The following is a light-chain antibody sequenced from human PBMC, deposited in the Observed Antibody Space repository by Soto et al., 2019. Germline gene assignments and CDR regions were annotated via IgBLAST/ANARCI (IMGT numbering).Light chain of an antibody. Sequence: DIQMTQSPSTLSASVGDRVTITCRASQSISSWLAWYQQKPGKAPKLLIYKASSLESGVPSRFSGSGSGTEFPLTISSLQPDDFATYYCQQYNRTFGQGTKVEIK. V-gene: IGKV1-5*03. CDR2: KAS. CDR3: QQYNRT. J-gene: IGKJ1*01. CDR1: QSISSW.